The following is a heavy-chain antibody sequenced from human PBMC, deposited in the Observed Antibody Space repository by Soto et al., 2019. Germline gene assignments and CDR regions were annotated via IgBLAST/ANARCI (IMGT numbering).Heavy chain of an antibody. J-gene: IGHJ4*02. Sequence: TLSLTCTVSGGSISSGGYYWSWIRQHPGKGLEWIGYIYYSGSTYYNPSLKSRVTISVDTSKNQFSLKLSSVTAADTAVYYCARRGSGYSNSFDYWGQGTLVTVSS. D-gene: IGHD3-9*01. CDR3: ARRGSGYSNSFDY. CDR2: IYYSGST. V-gene: IGHV4-31*03. CDR1: GGSISSGGYY.